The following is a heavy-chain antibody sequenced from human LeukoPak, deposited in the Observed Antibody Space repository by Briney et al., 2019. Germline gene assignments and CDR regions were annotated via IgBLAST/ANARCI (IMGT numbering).Heavy chain of an antibody. V-gene: IGHV4-34*01. CDR3: SRGGGVAVADYFFDS. CDR1: GGSFSNYF. Sequence: PSETLSLTCAVYGGSFSNYFWSWIRQTPGKGLEWIGEVNPGGSTNYNPSLKSRVTISVDTAKNQLSLRLSSVTAADTAVYYCSRGGGVAVADYFFDSWGQGTLVTVSS. D-gene: IGHD6-19*01. CDR2: VNPGGST. J-gene: IGHJ4*02.